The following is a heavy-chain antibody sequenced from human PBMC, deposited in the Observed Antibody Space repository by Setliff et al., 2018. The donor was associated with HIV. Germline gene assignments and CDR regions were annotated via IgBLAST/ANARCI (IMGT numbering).Heavy chain of an antibody. CDR2: IRNKDYGETT. J-gene: IGHJ4*02. CDR3: GVGAFEGHSYGWVERYFDY. Sequence: GGSLRLSCAASGFNFSTHTMNWIRQAPGKGLEWVSFIRNKDYGETTEYAASVKGRFTISRDDSNSIAYLQMSSLTTEDTAVYYCGVGAFEGHSYGWVERYFDYWGQGTLVTVSS. V-gene: IGHV3-49*03. D-gene: IGHD5-18*01. CDR1: GFNFSTHT.